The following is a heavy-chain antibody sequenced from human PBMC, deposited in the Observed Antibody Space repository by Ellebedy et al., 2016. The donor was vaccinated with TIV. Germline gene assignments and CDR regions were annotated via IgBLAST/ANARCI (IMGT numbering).Heavy chain of an antibody. CDR1: GYTFTSHG. CDR2: ISAYNGNT. V-gene: IGHV1-18*01. Sequence: ASVKVSCXASGYTFTSHGISWVRQAPGQGLEWMGWISAYNGNTKYAQKVQGRVTMTTDTSTSTAYMEVTSLRSEDTAVYYCATREWLDPMDVWGQGTTVTVSS. J-gene: IGHJ6*02. CDR3: ATREWLDPMDV. D-gene: IGHD6-19*01.